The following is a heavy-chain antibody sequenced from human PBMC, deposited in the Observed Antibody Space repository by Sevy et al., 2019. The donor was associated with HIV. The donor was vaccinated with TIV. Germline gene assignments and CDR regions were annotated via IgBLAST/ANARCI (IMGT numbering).Heavy chain of an antibody. Sequence: GGSLRLSCAASGFTFSSYSMNWVCQAPGKGLEWVSSISSSSSYIYYADSVKGRFTISRDNAKNSLYLQMNSLRAEDTAVYYCATLSSGWHTFDYWGQGTLVTVSS. CDR2: ISSSSSYI. V-gene: IGHV3-21*01. D-gene: IGHD6-19*01. CDR1: GFTFSSYS. CDR3: ATLSSGWHTFDY. J-gene: IGHJ4*02.